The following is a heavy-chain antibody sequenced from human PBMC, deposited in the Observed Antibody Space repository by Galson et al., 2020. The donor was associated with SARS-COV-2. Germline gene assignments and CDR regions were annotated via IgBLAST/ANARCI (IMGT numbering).Heavy chain of an antibody. J-gene: IGHJ4*02. CDR2: ISYDGSNK. V-gene: IGHV3-30*04. CDR1: GFTFSSYA. Sequence: GGSLRLSCAASGFTFSSYAMHWVRQAPGKGLEWVAVISYDGSNKYYADSVKGRFTISRDNSKNTLYLQMNSLRAEDTAVYYCARASGGSYYGYFDYWGQGTLVTVSS. CDR3: ARASGGSYYGYFDY. D-gene: IGHD1-26*01.